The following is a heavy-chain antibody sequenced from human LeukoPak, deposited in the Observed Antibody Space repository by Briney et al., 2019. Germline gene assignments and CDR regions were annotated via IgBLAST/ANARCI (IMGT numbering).Heavy chain of an antibody. CDR2: IKQDGSEK. J-gene: IGHJ4*02. CDR1: GFTFSSYW. Sequence: GGSLRLSCAASGFTFSSYWMSWVRQAPGKGLEWVANIKQDGSEKYYVDSVKGRFTISRDNAKNSLYLQMNSLRAEDTAVYYCARDLRITMVRGVIITDSYYFDYWGQGTLVTVSS. CDR3: ARDLRITMVRGVIITDSYYFDY. V-gene: IGHV3-7*03. D-gene: IGHD3-10*01.